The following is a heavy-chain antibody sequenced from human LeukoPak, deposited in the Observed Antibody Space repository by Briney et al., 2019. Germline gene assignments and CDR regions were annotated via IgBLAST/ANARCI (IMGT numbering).Heavy chain of an antibody. J-gene: IGHJ4*02. CDR2: IGVYNGKT. CDR3: ARDIGVSQFDS. V-gene: IGHV1-18*01. Sequence: GASVKVSCKASGYTFTNYGFSWVRQAPGQGGEWMGWIGVYNGKTEYPQNLQGRVTMTTDTSTSTAYMELRSLTSDDTAVYYCARDIGVSQFDSWGQGTLVTVSS. D-gene: IGHD3-10*01. CDR1: GYTFTNYG.